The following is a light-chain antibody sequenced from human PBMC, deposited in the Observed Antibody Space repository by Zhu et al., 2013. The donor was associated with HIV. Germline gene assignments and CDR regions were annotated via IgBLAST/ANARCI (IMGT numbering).Light chain of an antibody. CDR1: SSDVGGYNY. Sequence: QSALTQPASVSGSPGQSITISCTGTSSDVGGYNYVSWYQQHPGKAPKLMIYEVSNRPSGISNRFSGSKSGNTASLTISGLQAEDEAHYYCSSYTSNTTLVFGGGTHLTVL. CDR3: SSYTSNTTLV. CDR2: EVS. V-gene: IGLV2-14*01. J-gene: IGLJ2*01.